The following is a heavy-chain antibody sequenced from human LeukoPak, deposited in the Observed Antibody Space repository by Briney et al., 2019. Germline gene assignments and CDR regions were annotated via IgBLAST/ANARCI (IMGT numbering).Heavy chain of an antibody. V-gene: IGHV4-34*01. CDR1: GGSFSGYY. CDR3: ASTPTGYSSGWYGF. CDR2: INHSGST. D-gene: IGHD6-19*01. J-gene: IGHJ4*02. Sequence: SETLSLTCAVYGGSFSGYYWSWIRQPPGKGLEWIGEINHSGSTNYNPSLKSRGTISVDTSKNQFSLKLSSVTAADTAVYYCASTPTGYSSGWYGFWGQGTLVTVPS.